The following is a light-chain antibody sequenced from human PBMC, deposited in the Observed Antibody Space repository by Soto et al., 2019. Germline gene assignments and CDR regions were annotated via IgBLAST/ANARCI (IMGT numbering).Light chain of an antibody. J-gene: IGKJ2*01. CDR2: GAS. Sequence: EIVMTQSPATLSVSPGERATLSCRASQSVSSNLAWYQKKPGQAPRLLIYGASTRATGIPARFSGSGSGTAFTLTISSLQSEDFAVYYCQQYNNWPPYTFGQGTKLQIK. V-gene: IGKV3-15*01. CDR1: QSVSSN. CDR3: QQYNNWPPYT.